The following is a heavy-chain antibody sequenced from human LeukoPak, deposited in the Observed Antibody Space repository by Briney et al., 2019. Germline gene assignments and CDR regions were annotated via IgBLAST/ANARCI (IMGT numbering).Heavy chain of an antibody. CDR2: IHYSGST. CDR1: GGSISISTYF. Sequence: SETLSLTCSVSGGSISISTYFWGWIRQPPGKGLEWIGSIHYSGSTYSNPSLKSRVTISVDTSKNRFSLKLSSVTAADTAVYYCATLTGGDDAFDIWGQGTMVTVSS. J-gene: IGHJ3*02. V-gene: IGHV4-39*07. CDR3: ATLTGGDDAFDI. D-gene: IGHD4-23*01.